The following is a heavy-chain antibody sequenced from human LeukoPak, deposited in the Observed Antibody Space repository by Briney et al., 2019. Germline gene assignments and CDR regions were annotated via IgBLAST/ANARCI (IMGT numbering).Heavy chain of an antibody. CDR2: MNPNSGNT. CDR1: GYTLTELS. CDR3: ARLLVDTAMVSNYYYYMDV. D-gene: IGHD5-18*01. V-gene: IGHV1-8*03. Sequence: ASVKVSCKVSGYTLTELSMHWVRQATGQGLERMGWMNPNSGNTGYAQKFQGRVTITRNTSISTAYMELSSLRSEDTAVYYCARLLVDTAMVSNYYYYMDVWGKGTTVTVSS. J-gene: IGHJ6*03.